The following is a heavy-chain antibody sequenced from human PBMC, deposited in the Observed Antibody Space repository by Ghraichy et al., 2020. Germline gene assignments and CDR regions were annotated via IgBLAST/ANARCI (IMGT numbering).Heavy chain of an antibody. Sequence: GGSLRLSCAASGFTFSSYAMSWVRQAPGKGLEWVSAISGSGGSTYYADSVKGRFTISRDNSKNTLYLQMNSLRAEDTAVYYCAKGSLFGLRGSRTGVVYGMDVWGQGTTVTVSS. CDR2: ISGSGGST. CDR3: AKGSLFGLRGSRTGVVYGMDV. V-gene: IGHV3-23*01. CDR1: GFTFSSYA. J-gene: IGHJ6*02. D-gene: IGHD3-3*01.